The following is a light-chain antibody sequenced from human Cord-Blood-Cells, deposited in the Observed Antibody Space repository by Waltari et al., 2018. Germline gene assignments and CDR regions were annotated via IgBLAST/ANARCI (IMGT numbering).Light chain of an antibody. Sequence: DIQMTQSPSSLSAAVGDRGSLTSRASQVISNYLAWFQQKPGNAPKSLIYAASSLQSGVPSKFSGSGSGTDFTLTISSLQPEDFATYYCQQYNSYPYTFGQGTKLEIK. CDR1: QVISNY. J-gene: IGKJ2*01. CDR3: QQYNSYPYT. V-gene: IGKV1-16*02. CDR2: AAS.